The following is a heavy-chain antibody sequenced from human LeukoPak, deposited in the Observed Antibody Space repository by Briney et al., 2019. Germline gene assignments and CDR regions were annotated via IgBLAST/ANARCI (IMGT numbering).Heavy chain of an antibody. Sequence: PSETLSLTCAVYGGSFSGYYWSWIRQPPGKGLEWIGEINHSGSTNYNPSLKSRVTISVDMSKNQFSLKLSSVTAADTAVYYCARADNCSGGSCSVDYWGQGTLVTVSS. J-gene: IGHJ4*02. V-gene: IGHV4-34*01. D-gene: IGHD2-15*01. CDR3: ARADNCSGGSCSVDY. CDR2: INHSGST. CDR1: GGSFSGYY.